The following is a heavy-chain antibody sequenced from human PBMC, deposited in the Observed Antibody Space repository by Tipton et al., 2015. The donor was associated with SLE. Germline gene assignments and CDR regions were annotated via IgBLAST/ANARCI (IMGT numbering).Heavy chain of an antibody. V-gene: IGHV3-30-3*01. CDR2: IPYDGSNK. D-gene: IGHD2-15*01. Sequence: SLRLSCAASGFTFSRYDMHWVRQAPGKGLEWVALIPYDGSNKYYADSVKGRFTISRDNSKNTLYLQMNSLRPEDTAVYYCAREVEDTTDWYFDLWGRGTLVTVSS. CDR3: AREVEDTTDWYFDL. J-gene: IGHJ2*01. CDR1: GFTFSRYD.